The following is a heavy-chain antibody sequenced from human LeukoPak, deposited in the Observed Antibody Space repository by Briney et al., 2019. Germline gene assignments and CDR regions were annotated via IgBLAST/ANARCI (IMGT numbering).Heavy chain of an antibody. CDR3: TTEVSFCSNTSCYTADY. J-gene: IGHJ4*02. D-gene: IGHD2-2*02. Sequence: PGGSLRLSCAASGITFSDAWMSWVRQAPGKGLEWVGRIKSKTDGGTTDYTAPVKGRFTISRDDSKNTLYLQMNSLTTEDTAVYFCTTEVSFCSNTSCYTADYWGQGTLVTVSS. CDR1: GITFSDAW. V-gene: IGHV3-15*01. CDR2: IKSKTDGGTT.